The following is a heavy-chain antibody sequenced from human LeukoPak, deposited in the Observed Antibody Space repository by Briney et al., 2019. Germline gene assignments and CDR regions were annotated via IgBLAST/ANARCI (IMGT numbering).Heavy chain of an antibody. Sequence: SVKVSCMASGGTFSSYAISWVRQAPGQGLEWMGRIIPILGIANYAQKFQGRVTITADKSTSTAYMELSSLRSEDTAVYYCARAGYDVLTGYYCDYWGQGTLVTVSS. CDR1: GGTFSSYA. J-gene: IGHJ4*02. CDR2: IIPILGIA. CDR3: ARAGYDVLTGYYCDY. V-gene: IGHV1-69*04. D-gene: IGHD3-9*01.